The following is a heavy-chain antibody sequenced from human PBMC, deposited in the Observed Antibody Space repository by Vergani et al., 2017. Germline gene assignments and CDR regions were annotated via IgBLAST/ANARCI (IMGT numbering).Heavy chain of an antibody. V-gene: IGHV3-30*18. CDR3: AKVCGSTSCPYGGGAFDV. J-gene: IGHJ3*01. CDR2: ISYDGTQK. CDR1: GFTSSYYG. Sequence: QVHLVESGGGVVQPGRSLRLSCVVSGFTSSYYGMHWVRQAPGKGLEWVAVISYDGTQKYYADSVKGRFTISRDNSKNTLYLQMTDLRAEDTATYYCAKVCGSTSCPYGGGAFDVWGHGTMVTVSS. D-gene: IGHD2-2*01.